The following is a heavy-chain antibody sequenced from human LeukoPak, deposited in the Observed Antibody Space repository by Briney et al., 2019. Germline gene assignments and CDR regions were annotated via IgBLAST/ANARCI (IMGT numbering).Heavy chain of an antibody. V-gene: IGHV1-8*01. D-gene: IGHD3-10*01. Sequence: ASVKVSCKASGYTFTSYDVNWVRQATGQGLEWLGWMNPNSGNTVYAQKFQGRITMTRNTSTSTAYMDLSSLSSEDTAIYYCARDNQVRRVDSWGQGTLVTVSS. CDR1: GYTFTSYD. J-gene: IGHJ4*02. CDR3: ARDNQVRRVDS. CDR2: MNPNSGNT.